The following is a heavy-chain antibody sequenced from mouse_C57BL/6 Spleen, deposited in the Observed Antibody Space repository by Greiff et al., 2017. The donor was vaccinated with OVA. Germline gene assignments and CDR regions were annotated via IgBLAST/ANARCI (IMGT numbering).Heavy chain of an antibody. CDR3: ARAGSNWGYFDV. J-gene: IGHJ1*03. V-gene: IGHV1-80*01. CDR2: IYPGDGDT. Sequence: VQLQQSGAELVKPGASVKISCKASGYAFSSYWMNWVKQRPGKGLEWIGQIYPGDGDTNYNGKFKGKATLTADKSSSTAYMQLSSLTSEDSAVYCCARAGSNWGYFDVWGTGTTVTGSS. D-gene: IGHD4-1*01. CDR1: GYAFSSYW.